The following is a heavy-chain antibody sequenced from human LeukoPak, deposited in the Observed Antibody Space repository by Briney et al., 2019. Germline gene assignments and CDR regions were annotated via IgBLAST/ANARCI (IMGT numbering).Heavy chain of an antibody. J-gene: IGHJ1*01. V-gene: IGHV3-33*01. CDR3: ARDHPAVGGSTGYFQH. D-gene: IGHD6-19*01. CDR2: IWYDGSNE. CDR1: GFTFSSYG. Sequence: TRRSFRLSCAASGFTFSSYGMHWVRSAPGKGLEWVAVIWYDGSNEYYADSVKGRLTISRDNSKNTLYLQVNSLRAQDTAVYYCARDHPAVGGSTGYFQHWGQGTLVSVSS.